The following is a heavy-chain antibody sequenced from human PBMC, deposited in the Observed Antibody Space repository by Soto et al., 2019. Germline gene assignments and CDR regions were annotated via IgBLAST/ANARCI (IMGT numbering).Heavy chain of an antibody. V-gene: IGHV1-2*02. CDR1: GYTFTGYY. Sequence: ASVKVSCKASGYTFTGYYMHWVRQAPGQGLEWMGWINPNSGGTNYAQKFQGRVTMTRDTSISTAYMELSGLRSDDTAVYYCAKYSSSWYWFDPWGQGTLVTVSS. CDR3: AKYSSSWYWFDP. D-gene: IGHD6-13*01. J-gene: IGHJ5*02. CDR2: INPNSGGT.